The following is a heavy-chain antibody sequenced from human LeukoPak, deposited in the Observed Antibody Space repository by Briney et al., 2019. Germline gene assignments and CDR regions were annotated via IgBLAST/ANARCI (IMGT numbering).Heavy chain of an antibody. CDR2: IYYSGIT. CDR1: GGSISSYY. Sequence: PSETLSLTCTVSGGSISSYYWSWIRQPPGKGLEWIGYIYYSGITNYNPSLKSRVTMSIDTSKNQFSLKLSSVTAADTAVYYCARRPDGGAFDIWGQGTMVTVSS. V-gene: IGHV4-59*01. D-gene: IGHD3-10*01. J-gene: IGHJ3*02. CDR3: ARRPDGGAFDI.